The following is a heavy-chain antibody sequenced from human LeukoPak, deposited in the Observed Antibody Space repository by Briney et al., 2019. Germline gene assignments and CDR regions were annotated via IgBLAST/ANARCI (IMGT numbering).Heavy chain of an antibody. CDR1: GFTFSSYG. CDR2: ISYDGSNK. V-gene: IGHV3-30*03. J-gene: IGHJ6*02. Sequence: GGSLRLSCAASGFTFSSYGMHWVRQAPGKGLEWVAVISYDGSNKYYADSVKGRFTISRDNSKNTLYPQMNSLRAEDTAVYYCAILPPYYYYGMDVWGQGTTVTVSS. CDR3: AILPPYYYYGMDV.